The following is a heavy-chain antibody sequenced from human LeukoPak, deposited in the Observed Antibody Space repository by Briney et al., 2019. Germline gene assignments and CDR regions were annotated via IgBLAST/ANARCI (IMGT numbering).Heavy chain of an antibody. D-gene: IGHD2-2*01. CDR2: ISSSSSTI. CDR3: SRSSYALSPY. CDR1: GSTFRADT. Sequence: GGPLCPSSVSPGSTFRADTLNCVRQAPGKGLEWVSYISSSSSTIYYADSVKGRFTISRDNANNSLYLQMNSLRDEDTAVYYCSRSSYALSPYWGQGTLVTVSS. V-gene: IGHV3-48*02. J-gene: IGHJ4*02.